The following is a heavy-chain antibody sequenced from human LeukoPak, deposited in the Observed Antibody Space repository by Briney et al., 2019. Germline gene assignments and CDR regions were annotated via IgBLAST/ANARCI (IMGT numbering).Heavy chain of an antibody. Sequence: PGRSLRLSCAASGFTFSSYGMHWVRQAPGKGLEWVAVISYDGSNKYYADSVKGRFTISRDNSKNTLYLQMNSLRAEDTAVYYCAKDRVAGGGDYWGQGTLVTVSS. V-gene: IGHV3-30*18. CDR3: AKDRVAGGGDY. CDR1: GFTFSSYG. CDR2: ISYDGSNK. D-gene: IGHD6-19*01. J-gene: IGHJ4*02.